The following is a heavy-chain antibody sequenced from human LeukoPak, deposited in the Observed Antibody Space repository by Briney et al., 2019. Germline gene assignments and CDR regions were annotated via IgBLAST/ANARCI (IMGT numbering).Heavy chain of an antibody. Sequence: PGGSLRLSCAASGFTFDDYGMSWVRQAPGKGLERVSGINWNGGSTGYADSVKGRFTISRDNAKNSLYLQMNSLRAEDTALYYCASDFVAATGVDYWGQGTLVTVSS. CDR1: GFTFDDYG. CDR3: ASDFVAATGVDY. V-gene: IGHV3-20*04. J-gene: IGHJ4*02. CDR2: INWNGGST. D-gene: IGHD2-15*01.